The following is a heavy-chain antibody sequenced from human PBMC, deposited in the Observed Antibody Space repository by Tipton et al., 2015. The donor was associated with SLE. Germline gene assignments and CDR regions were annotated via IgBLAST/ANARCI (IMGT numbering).Heavy chain of an antibody. V-gene: IGHV4-39*07. J-gene: IGHJ3*01. CDR1: GDSISSSSYY. CDR3: ARGVAYYFDSGAFDV. CDR2: IYYSGST. D-gene: IGHD3-22*01. Sequence: TLSLTCSVSGDSISSSSYYWGWIRQPPGKGLEWIGTIYYSGSTYYNPSLKSRVTISIGTSKNQLSLELSSVTAADTAVYYCARGVAYYFDSGAFDVWGQGTMVTVSS.